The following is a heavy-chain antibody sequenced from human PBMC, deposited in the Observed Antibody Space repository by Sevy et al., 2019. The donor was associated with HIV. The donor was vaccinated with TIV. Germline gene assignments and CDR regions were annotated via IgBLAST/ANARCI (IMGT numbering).Heavy chain of an antibody. D-gene: IGHD3-3*01. CDR3: AKDSVTVFGVVVTFDS. CDR1: GFTFDSYA. Sequence: GGSLRLSCAASGFTFDSYAMHWVRQVAGKGLEWVSTISGSGYATYYADSVKGRFIISGDTSRNTLYLQMNSLRVEDSAVYFCAKDSVTVFGVVVTFDSWGKGTLVTVSS. V-gene: IGHV3-23*01. CDR2: ISGSGYAT. J-gene: IGHJ4*02.